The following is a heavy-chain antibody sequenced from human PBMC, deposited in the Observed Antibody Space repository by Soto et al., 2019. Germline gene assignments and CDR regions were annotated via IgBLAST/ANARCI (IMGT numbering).Heavy chain of an antibody. D-gene: IGHD4-4*01. V-gene: IGHV1-18*01. CDR2: ISAYNGST. J-gene: IGHJ6*02. CDR1: GYTFTRDG. Sequence: GVSVELSCTASGYTFTRDGISWVRQAQGQGLEWMGWISAYNGSTSYAQKFQGRVTMTRDTSTSTVYMELSSLRSEDTAVYYCARDGSATVKNYYGMDVWGQGTTVTVSS. CDR3: ARDGSATVKNYYGMDV.